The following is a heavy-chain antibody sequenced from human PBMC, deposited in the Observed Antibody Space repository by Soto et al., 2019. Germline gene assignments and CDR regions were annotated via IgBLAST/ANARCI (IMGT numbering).Heavy chain of an antibody. Sequence: LRLSCAASGFTFSSYGMHWVRQAPGKGLEWVAVIWYDGSNKYYADSVKGRFTISRDNSKNTLYLQMNSLRAEDTAVYYCARDSRIAARPGGFDYWGQGTLVTVSS. D-gene: IGHD6-6*01. J-gene: IGHJ4*02. CDR1: GFTFSSYG. CDR2: IWYDGSNK. CDR3: ARDSRIAARPGGFDY. V-gene: IGHV3-33*01.